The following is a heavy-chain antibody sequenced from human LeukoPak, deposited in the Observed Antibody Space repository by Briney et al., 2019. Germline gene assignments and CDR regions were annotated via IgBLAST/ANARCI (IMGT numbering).Heavy chain of an antibody. CDR3: ARDPRYSSGWYVHYYYGMDV. CDR1: GYTFTSYG. J-gene: IGHJ6*02. V-gene: IGHV1-18*01. CDR2: ISAYNGNT. Sequence: ASVKVSCEASGYTFTSYGISWVRQAPGQGLEWMGWISAYNGNTNYAQKLQGRVTMTTDTSTSTAYMELRSLRSDDTAVYYCARDPRYSSGWYVHYYYGMDVWGQGTTVTVSS. D-gene: IGHD6-19*01.